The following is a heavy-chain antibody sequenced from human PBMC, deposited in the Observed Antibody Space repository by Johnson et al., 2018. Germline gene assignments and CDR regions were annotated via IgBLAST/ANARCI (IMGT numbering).Heavy chain of an antibody. CDR3: ARGRDGYNRGDDAFDI. Sequence: QVQLVQSGGGVVQPGRSLRLSCAASGFTFSSYGMHWVRQAPGKGLEWVAVIWYDGSNKYYADSVKGRFTISRDNSKNTLYLQMNSLRAEDTAVYYCARGRDGYNRGDDAFDIWGQGTMVTVSS. V-gene: IGHV3-33*01. D-gene: IGHD5-24*01. CDR1: GFTFSSYG. J-gene: IGHJ3*02. CDR2: IWYDGSNK.